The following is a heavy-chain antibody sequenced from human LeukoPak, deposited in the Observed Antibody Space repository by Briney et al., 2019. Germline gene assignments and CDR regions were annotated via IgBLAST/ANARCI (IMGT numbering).Heavy chain of an antibody. V-gene: IGHV4-59*10. D-gene: IGHD2-2*01. Sequence: SETLSLTCAVYGGSFSGYYWSWIRQPAGKGLEWIGRIYTSGSTNYNPSLKSRVTMSVDTSKNQFSLKLSSVTAADTAVYYCARGLCTSTSCFKTNWFDPRGQGTLVTVSS. J-gene: IGHJ5*02. CDR1: GGSFSGYY. CDR3: ARGLCTSTSCFKTNWFDP. CDR2: IYTSGST.